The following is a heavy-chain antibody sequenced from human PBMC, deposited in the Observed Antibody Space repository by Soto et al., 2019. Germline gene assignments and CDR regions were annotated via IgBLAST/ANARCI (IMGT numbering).Heavy chain of an antibody. CDR2: IFPGDSDT. CDR1: GYIFTKYW. Sequence: GESLKISCTTSGYIFTKYWIGWVRQMPGKGLEWMGIIFPGDSDTTYSPSFQGQVTISADRSLSTAYLQWSSLKASDSAMYYCARHLNGGNMFYYYYGMDVWGQGTTVTVSS. J-gene: IGHJ6*02. V-gene: IGHV5-51*01. D-gene: IGHD2-15*01. CDR3: ARHLNGGNMFYYYYGMDV.